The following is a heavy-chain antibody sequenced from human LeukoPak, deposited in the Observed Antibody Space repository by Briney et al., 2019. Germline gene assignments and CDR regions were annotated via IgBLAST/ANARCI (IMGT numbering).Heavy chain of an antibody. D-gene: IGHD3-10*01. J-gene: IGHJ6*03. CDR2: IIPIFGTA. CDR1: GYTFTSYG. Sequence: SVKVSCKASGYTFTSYGISWVRQAPGQGLEWMGGIIPIFGTANYAQKFQSRVTITADESTSTAYMELSSLRSEDTAVYYCAKQEYEVRGVFYYMDVWGKGTTVTISS. V-gene: IGHV1-69*13. CDR3: AKQEYEVRGVFYYMDV.